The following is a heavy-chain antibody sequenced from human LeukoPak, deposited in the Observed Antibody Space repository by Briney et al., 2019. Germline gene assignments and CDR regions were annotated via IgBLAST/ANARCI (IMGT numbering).Heavy chain of an antibody. V-gene: IGHV1-2*02. D-gene: IGHD2-15*01. CDR1: GYTFTGYY. J-gene: IGHJ4*02. CDR2: INSNSGAT. CDR3: AKALRRPSGGTYYDY. Sequence: ASVKLSCKASGYTFTGYYIHWVRQAPGQGLEWMGWINSNSGATDYAQKFQGRVTMTRDTSLSTAYMELNRLRSDDTAVYYCAKALRRPSGGTYYDYWGQGTLVTVSS.